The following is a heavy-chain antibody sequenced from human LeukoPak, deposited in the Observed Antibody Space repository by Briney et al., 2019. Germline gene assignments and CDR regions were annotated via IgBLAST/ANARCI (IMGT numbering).Heavy chain of an antibody. V-gene: IGHV1-2*02. D-gene: IGHD5-18*01. CDR2: INPNSGGT. J-gene: IGHJ4*02. CDR1: GYTFTSYG. CDR3: ASGLVDTAMVTDY. Sequence: ASVKVSCKASGYTFTSYGISWVRQAPGQGLEWMGWINPNSGGTNYAQKFQGRVTMTRDTSISTAYMELSRLRSDDTAVYYCASGLVDTAMVTDYWGQGTLVTVSS.